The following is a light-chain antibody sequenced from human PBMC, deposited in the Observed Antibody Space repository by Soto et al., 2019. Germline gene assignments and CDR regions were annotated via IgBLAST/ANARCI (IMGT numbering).Light chain of an antibody. J-gene: IGKJ4*01. CDR2: GAS. Sequence: EIVLTQSPGTLSLSAGERATLSCRARQSVTSTYLAWYQQKPGQAPRLLIYGASSRATGIPDRFSGSGSGTDFTLTISRLEPEDFAVYYCQQYGTSPTFGGGTKVDIK. CDR3: QQYGTSPT. CDR1: QSVTSTY. V-gene: IGKV3-20*01.